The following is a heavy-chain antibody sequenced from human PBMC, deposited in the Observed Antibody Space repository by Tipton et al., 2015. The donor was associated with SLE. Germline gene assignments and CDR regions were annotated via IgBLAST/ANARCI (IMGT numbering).Heavy chain of an antibody. CDR1: GGSISSSSYY. V-gene: IGHV4-39*07. D-gene: IGHD6-19*01. CDR2: IYYSGST. Sequence: TLSLTCTVSGGSISSSSYYWGWIRQPPGKGLEWIGSIYYSGSTYYNPSLKSRVTISVDTSKNQFSLKLSSVTAADTAVYYCARDRAVAGRYYYYGMDVWGQGTTVTVSS. CDR3: ARDRAVAGRYYYYGMDV. J-gene: IGHJ6*02.